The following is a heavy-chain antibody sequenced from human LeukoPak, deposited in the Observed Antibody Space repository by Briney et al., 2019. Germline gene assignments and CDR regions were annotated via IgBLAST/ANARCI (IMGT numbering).Heavy chain of an antibody. J-gene: IGHJ5*02. CDR3: ARMPPEGSGDYGWFDP. V-gene: IGHV4-31*03. CDR2: IYYSGNT. Sequence: PSETLSLTCTVSGGSISSGAYYWSWIRQHPGKGLEWLGYIYYSGNTHYNPSLKSRFTISVDTSKNQFSLKLSSVTGAGTAVYYCARMPPEGSGDYGWFDPWGQGTLVTVSS. D-gene: IGHD3-22*01. CDR1: GGSISSGAYY.